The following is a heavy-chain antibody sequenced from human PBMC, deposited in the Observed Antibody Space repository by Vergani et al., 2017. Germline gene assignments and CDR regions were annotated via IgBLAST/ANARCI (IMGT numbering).Heavy chain of an antibody. CDR2: INHSGST. CDR1: GYSISSGYY. J-gene: IGHJ5*02. V-gene: IGHV4-38-2*02. D-gene: IGHD3-10*01. CDR3: ATRPGKRFRYLGT. Sequence: QVQLQESGPGLVKPSETLSLTCTVSGYSISSGYYWSWIRQPPGKGLEWIGEINHSGSTNYNPSLKSRVTISVDTSKNQFSLKLSSVTAADTAVYYCATRPGKRFRYLGTWGQGTLVTVSS.